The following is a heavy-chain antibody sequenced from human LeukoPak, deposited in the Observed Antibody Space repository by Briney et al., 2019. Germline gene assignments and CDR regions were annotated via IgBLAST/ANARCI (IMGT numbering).Heavy chain of an antibody. J-gene: IGHJ4*02. CDR3: ARDSSGYYYHY. D-gene: IGHD3-22*01. Sequence: PSETLSLTCTVSSGSISSGSYYWSWIRQPAGKGLEWIGRIYTSGSTNYNPSLKSRVTISVDTSKNQFSLKLSSVTAADTAVYYCARDSSGYYYHYWGQGTLVTVSS. CDR2: IYTSGST. V-gene: IGHV4-61*02. CDR1: SGSISSGSYY.